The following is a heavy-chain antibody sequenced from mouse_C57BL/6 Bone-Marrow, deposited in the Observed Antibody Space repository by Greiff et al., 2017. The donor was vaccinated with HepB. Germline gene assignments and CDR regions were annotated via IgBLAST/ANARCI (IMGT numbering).Heavy chain of an antibody. CDR3: ARHGWLLPYYAMDY. V-gene: IGHV5-12*01. Sequence: DVKLVESGGGLVQPGGSLKLSCAASGFTFSDYYMYWVRQTPEKRLEWVAYISNGGGSTYYPDTVKGRFTISRDNAKNTLYLQMSRLKSEDTAMYYCARHGWLLPYYAMDYWGQGTSVTVSS. CDR1: GFTFSDYY. J-gene: IGHJ4*01. CDR2: ISNGGGST. D-gene: IGHD2-3*01.